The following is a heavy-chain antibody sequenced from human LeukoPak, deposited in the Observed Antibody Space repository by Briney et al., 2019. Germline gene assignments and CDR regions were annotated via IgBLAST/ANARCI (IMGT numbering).Heavy chain of an antibody. CDR2: IGPTADT. Sequence: GGSLRLSCAASGFTFSTYDMHWVRQATGKGLEWVSAIGPTADTYYADSVRGRFTISRENAKNSLYLQMNNLRAGDTGVYYCAGDACSAGRCYHDYRGQGALVTVSS. D-gene: IGHD2-15*01. CDR1: GFTFSTYD. CDR3: AGDACSAGRCYHDY. J-gene: IGHJ4*02. V-gene: IGHV3-13*01.